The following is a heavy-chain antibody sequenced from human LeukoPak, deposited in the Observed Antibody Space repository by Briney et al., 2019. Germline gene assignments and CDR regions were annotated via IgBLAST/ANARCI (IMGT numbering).Heavy chain of an antibody. V-gene: IGHV3-21*01. Sequence: GGSLRLSCAASGFTFSSYSMNWVRQAPGKGLEWVSSISSSSSYIYYADSVKGRFTISRDNAKNSLYLQMNGLRAEDTAVYYCARATYDSSGFDYWGQGTLVTVSS. J-gene: IGHJ4*02. D-gene: IGHD3-22*01. CDR2: ISSSSSYI. CDR1: GFTFSSYS. CDR3: ARATYDSSGFDY.